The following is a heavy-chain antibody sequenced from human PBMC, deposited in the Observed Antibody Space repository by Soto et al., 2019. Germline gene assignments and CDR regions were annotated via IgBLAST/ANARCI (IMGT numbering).Heavy chain of an antibody. Sequence: SETLSLTCSVSGGSISSGGYSWSWIRQPPGKGLEWIGYIYHSGSTYYNPSLKSRVTISVDRSKNQFSLKLSSVTAADTAVYYCARVPDRWGQGTLVTVTS. V-gene: IGHV4-30-2*01. CDR2: IYHSGST. D-gene: IGHD2-2*01. CDR1: GGSISSGGYS. J-gene: IGHJ5*02. CDR3: ARVPDR.